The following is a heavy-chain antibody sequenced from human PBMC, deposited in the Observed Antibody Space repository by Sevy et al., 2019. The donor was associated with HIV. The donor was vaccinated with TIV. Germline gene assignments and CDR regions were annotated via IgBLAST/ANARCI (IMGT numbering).Heavy chain of an antibody. CDR2: INHSGST. V-gene: IGHV4-34*01. Sequence: SGTLSLTCAVYGGSFSGYYWSWIRQPPGKGLEWIGEINHSGSTNYNPSLKSRVTISVDTSKNQFSLKLSSVTAADTAVYYCARKIHDYSNYLYFDYWGQGTLVTVSS. J-gene: IGHJ4*02. CDR3: ARKIHDYSNYLYFDY. D-gene: IGHD4-4*01. CDR1: GGSFSGYY.